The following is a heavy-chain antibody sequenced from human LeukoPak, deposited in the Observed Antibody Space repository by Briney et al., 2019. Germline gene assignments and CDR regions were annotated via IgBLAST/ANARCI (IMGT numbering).Heavy chain of an antibody. CDR2: INPNTGGT. J-gene: IGHJ4*02. CDR1: GGTFSSYA. Sequence: VASVKVSCKASGGTFSSYAISWVRQAPGQGLEWMGWINPNTGGTNYAQNFQGRVTMTRDTSISTAYMELSRLRSDDTAVYYCAGGDHTNFDYWGQGTLVTVSS. CDR3: AGGDHTNFDY. V-gene: IGHV1-2*02. D-gene: IGHD3-10*01.